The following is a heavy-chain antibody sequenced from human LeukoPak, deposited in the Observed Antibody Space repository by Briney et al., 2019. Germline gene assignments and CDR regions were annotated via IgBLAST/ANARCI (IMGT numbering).Heavy chain of an antibody. CDR2: ISAYNGNT. Sequence: GASVKVSCKASGYTFTSYGISWVRQAPGQGLEWMGWISAYNGNTNYAQKLQGRVTMTTDTSTSTAYMELRSLRSDDTAVYYCARGDPHYYDSSGPDYWGQGTLVTVSS. CDR3: ARGDPHYYDSSGPDY. V-gene: IGHV1-18*01. J-gene: IGHJ4*02. CDR1: GYTFTSYG. D-gene: IGHD3-22*01.